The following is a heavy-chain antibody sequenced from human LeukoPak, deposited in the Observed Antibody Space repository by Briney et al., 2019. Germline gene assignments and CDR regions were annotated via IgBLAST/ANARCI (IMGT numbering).Heavy chain of an antibody. Sequence: SETLSLTCTVSGDSISSDTYHWGWIRQPPGKGLQWIGSVYYAGSTYYNPSLKSRVRISVDTSKDQFYLKLFPVTAAGTAMYYCARSGWPMGGFDPWVQGILVTVSS. CDR1: GDSISSDTYH. D-gene: IGHD3-10*01. CDR2: VYYAGST. J-gene: IGHJ5*02. V-gene: IGHV4-39*01. CDR3: ARSGWPMGGFDP.